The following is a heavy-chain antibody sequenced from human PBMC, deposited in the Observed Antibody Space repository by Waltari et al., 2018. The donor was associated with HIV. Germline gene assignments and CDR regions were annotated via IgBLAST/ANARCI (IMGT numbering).Heavy chain of an antibody. V-gene: IGHV3-7*01. Sequence: CPASGFTFSNYWMSWVRQAPGKGLEWVANIKQDGGETYYVDSVRGRFTISRDNARNSLYLQMNSLRSEDTAVYYCASHRYSGYDKYFYYYYGMDVWGQGTTVTVSS. J-gene: IGHJ6*02. CDR3: ASHRYSGYDKYFYYYYGMDV. CDR1: GFTFSNYW. CDR2: IKQDGGET. D-gene: IGHD1-26*01.